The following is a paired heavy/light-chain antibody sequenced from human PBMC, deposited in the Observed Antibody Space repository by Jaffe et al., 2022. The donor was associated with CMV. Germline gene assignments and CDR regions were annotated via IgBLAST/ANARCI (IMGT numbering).Heavy chain of an antibody. D-gene: IGHD2-15*01. J-gene: IGHJ4*02. CDR1: GGSISSGDYT. CDR2: IYYSGST. V-gene: IGHV4-31*03. CDR3: ARGDPGFCSGGTCYSLDY. Sequence: QVQLQESGPGLVKPSQTLSLTCTVSGGSISSGDYTWTWIRQHPGKGLEWIGNIYYSGSTAYNPSLKSRVTISVDTPKNQFSLNLSSVTAADTAVYYCARGDPGFCSGGTCYSLDYWGQGTLVTVSS.
Light chain of an antibody. CDR1: QSLLHSNGYNY. J-gene: IGKJ1*01. CDR2: LGS. V-gene: IGKV2-28*01. Sequence: DIVMTQSPLSLPVTPGEPASISCRSSQSLLHSNGYNYLDWYLQKPGQSPQLLIYLGSNRASGVSDRISGSGSGTDFTLKISRVEAEDVGVYYCMQALETPWTFGQGTKVEIK. CDR3: MQALETPWT.